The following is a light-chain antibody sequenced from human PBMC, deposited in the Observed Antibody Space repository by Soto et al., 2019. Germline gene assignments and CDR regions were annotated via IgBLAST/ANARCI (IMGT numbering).Light chain of an antibody. CDR3: QQYNSYSPRT. CDR2: DAS. J-gene: IGKJ1*01. V-gene: IGKV1-5*01. CDR1: QSICNW. Sequence: DVQLTQAPSTLSASVGDRVTITCRASQSICNWLAWYQQKPGKAPNLLIYDASTLENGVPSRFSGSASGTDFTLTISSLQPYDFATYYCQQYNSYSPRTFGQGNKVEFK.